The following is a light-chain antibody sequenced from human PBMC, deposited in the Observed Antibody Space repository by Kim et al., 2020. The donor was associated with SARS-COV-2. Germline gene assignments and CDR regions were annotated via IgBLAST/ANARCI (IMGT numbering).Light chain of an antibody. CDR3: SSYTSSSTLV. Sequence: GQSITISCTGTSADIGAYNYVSWYQQHPGKAPQLMIYDVFNRPSGVSNRFSGSKSGNTASLTISGLRAEDEAEYYCSSYTSSSTLVFGVGTQLTVL. V-gene: IGLV2-14*03. CDR2: DVF. J-gene: IGLJ2*01. CDR1: SADIGAYNY.